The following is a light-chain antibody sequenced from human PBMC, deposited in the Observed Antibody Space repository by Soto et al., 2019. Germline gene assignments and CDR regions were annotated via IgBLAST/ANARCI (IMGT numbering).Light chain of an antibody. Sequence: EIVMTQSPATLSVSPGERVTLSCRASQSVSSNLAWYQQKPGQAPRLLIYGASTRATGLPARFSGSGSGTEFTLTISSLQSEDFAVYYCQQYNNWPETFGQGTKVGIK. J-gene: IGKJ1*01. V-gene: IGKV3-15*01. CDR2: GAS. CDR3: QQYNNWPET. CDR1: QSVSSN.